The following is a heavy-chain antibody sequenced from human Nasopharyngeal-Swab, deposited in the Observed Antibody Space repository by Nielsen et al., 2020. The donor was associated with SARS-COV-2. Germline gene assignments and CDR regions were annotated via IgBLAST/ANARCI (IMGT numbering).Heavy chain of an antibody. CDR2: INPNSGGT. J-gene: IGHJ4*02. D-gene: IGHD5-24*01. CDR3: AREAAVTITLDY. CDR1: GYTFTGYY. Sequence: ASVKVSCKASGYTFTGYYMHWVRQAPGQGLEWMGWINPNSGGTNYAQKFQGWVTMTRDTSISTAYMELSRLRPDDTAVYYCAREAAVTITLDYWGQGTLVTVSS. V-gene: IGHV1-2*04.